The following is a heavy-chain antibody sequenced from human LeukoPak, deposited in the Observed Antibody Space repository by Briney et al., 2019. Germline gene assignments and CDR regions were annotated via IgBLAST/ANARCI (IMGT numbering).Heavy chain of an antibody. CDR1: GGTFSSYA. J-gene: IGHJ5*02. CDR3: ARWWFGESKNWFDP. D-gene: IGHD3-10*01. Sequence: GASVKVSCKASGGTFSSYAISWVRQAPGQGLEWMGGIIPIFGTANYAQRFQGRVTITTDESTSTAYMELSSLRSEDTAVYYCARWWFGESKNWFDPWGQGTLVTVSS. CDR2: IIPIFGTA. V-gene: IGHV1-69*05.